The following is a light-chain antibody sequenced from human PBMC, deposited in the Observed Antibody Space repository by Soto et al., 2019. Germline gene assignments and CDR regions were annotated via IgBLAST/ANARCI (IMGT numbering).Light chain of an antibody. Sequence: DIQMTQSPSTLSASVGDRVTITCRASQSIRSWLAWYQQKPGNAPKLLIYKASSLESGVPSRFSGSGSGTEFTLNISSLQSDDFATYYCQQYNSFPYTFGQGTKLEIK. J-gene: IGKJ2*01. V-gene: IGKV1-5*03. CDR3: QQYNSFPYT. CDR2: KAS. CDR1: QSIRSW.